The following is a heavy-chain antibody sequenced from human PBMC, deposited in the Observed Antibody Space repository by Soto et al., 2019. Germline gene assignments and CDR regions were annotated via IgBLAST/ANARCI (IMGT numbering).Heavy chain of an antibody. D-gene: IGHD6-19*01. CDR3: ARARYSSGWVRGIYYYGMDV. CDR1: GGSISSGDYY. V-gene: IGHV4-30-4*01. Sequence: PSETLSLTCTVSGGSISSGDYYWSWIRQPPGKGLEWIGYIYYSGSTYYNPSLKSRVTISVDTSKNQFSLKLSSVTAADTAVYYCARARYSSGWVRGIYYYGMDVWGQGTTVTVSS. J-gene: IGHJ6*02. CDR2: IYYSGST.